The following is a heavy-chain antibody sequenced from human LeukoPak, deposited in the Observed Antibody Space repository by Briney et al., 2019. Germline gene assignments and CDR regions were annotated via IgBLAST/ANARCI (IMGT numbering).Heavy chain of an antibody. D-gene: IGHD6-13*01. V-gene: IGHV1-46*01. J-gene: IGHJ4*02. CDR2: INPSGGSI. Sequence: ASVKVSCKASGYIFTSYYMYWVRQAPGQGLEWMGIINPSGGSIRYAQKFQGRVTMTRDTSTSTVYMELNSLRAEDTAVYYCARDLMGIAYRGAFYYWGQGTLVTVSS. CDR1: GYIFTSYY. CDR3: ARDLMGIAYRGAFYY.